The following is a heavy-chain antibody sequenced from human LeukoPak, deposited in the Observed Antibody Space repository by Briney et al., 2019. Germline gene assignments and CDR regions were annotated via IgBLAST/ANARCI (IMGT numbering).Heavy chain of an antibody. Sequence: QPGGSLRLSCAASGFTVSSNYMSWVRQAPGKGLEWVSVIYSGGSTYYADSVKGRFAISRDNSKHTLYLQMNSLRAEDTAVYYCAIVPAAITYFQHWGQGTLVTVSS. D-gene: IGHD2-2*01. J-gene: IGHJ1*01. CDR3: AIVPAAITYFQH. V-gene: IGHV3-53*01. CDR1: GFTVSSNY. CDR2: IYSGGST.